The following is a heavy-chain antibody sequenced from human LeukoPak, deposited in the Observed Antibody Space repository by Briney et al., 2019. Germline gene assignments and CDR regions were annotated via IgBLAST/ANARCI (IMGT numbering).Heavy chain of an antibody. V-gene: IGHV4-59*01. J-gene: IGHJ4*02. CDR1: GGSITNYY. Sequence: SETLSLTCTVSGGSITNYYWAWIRQPPGKGLEWIGNIYYTGGTKYNPSLKSRVTISVDTSKNQFSLKLSSVTAADTAVYYCARGTNEYIAAGDYFDYWGQGTLVTVSS. CDR2: IYYTGGT. CDR3: ARGTNEYIAAGDYFDY. D-gene: IGHD6-6*01.